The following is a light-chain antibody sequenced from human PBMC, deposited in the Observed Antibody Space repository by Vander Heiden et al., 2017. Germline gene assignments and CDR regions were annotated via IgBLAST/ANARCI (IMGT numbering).Light chain of an antibody. J-gene: IGLJ2*01. CDR2: EVS. CDR3: CSYAGSSTFDVV. V-gene: IGLV2-23*02. Sequence: QPALTHPAPVSGSPGQSTTISCTGTSSDVGSYNLVSWYQQHPGKAPKLMIYEVSKRPSGVSIRFSGSKSGNTASLTISGLQAEDEADYYCCSYAGSSTFDVVFGGGTKLTVL. CDR1: SSDVGSYNL.